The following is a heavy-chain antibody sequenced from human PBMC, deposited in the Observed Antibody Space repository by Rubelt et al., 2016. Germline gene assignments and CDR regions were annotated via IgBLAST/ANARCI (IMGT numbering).Heavy chain of an antibody. CDR2: IRTKAYGGTT. D-gene: IGHD5-18*01. V-gene: IGHV3-49*05. CDR1: GFTFGDYA. CDR3: TRGVGQLWPNRLL. Sequence: EVQLVESGGGLVKPGRSLRLSCTGSGFTFGDYAMSWFRQAPAKGLEWVGFIRTKAYGGTTEYAASVKGRFSISRDDSKSIAYLQMNSLKTEDTAVYYCTRGVGQLWPNRLLWGQGTLVTVSS. J-gene: IGHJ4*02.